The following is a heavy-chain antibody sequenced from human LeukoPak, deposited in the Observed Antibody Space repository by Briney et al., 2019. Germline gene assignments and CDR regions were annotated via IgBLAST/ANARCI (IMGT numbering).Heavy chain of an antibody. J-gene: IGHJ4*02. CDR1: GGSISNSSYY. V-gene: IGHV4-39*07. CDR2: IHYTGST. Sequence: SETLSLTCTVSGGSISNSSYYWDWIRQPPGKGLEWIGSIHYTGSTYYNPSLKSRVTISVDTSKNQFSLKLSSVTAADTAVYYCAKESRRGSYGFDYWGQGTLVTVSS. CDR3: AKESRRGSYGFDY. D-gene: IGHD1-26*01.